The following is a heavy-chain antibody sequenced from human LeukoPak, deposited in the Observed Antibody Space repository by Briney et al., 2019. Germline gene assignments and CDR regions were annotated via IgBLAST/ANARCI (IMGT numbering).Heavy chain of an antibody. CDR2: ISYDGSNK. Sequence: GGSLRLSCATSGFRTIDYVMNWVRQAPGKGLEWVAVISYDGSNKYYADSVKGRFTISRDNSKNTLYLQMNSLRAEDTAVYYCAKGWDPSLWGQGTLVTVSS. CDR1: GFRTIDYV. D-gene: IGHD1-26*01. J-gene: IGHJ4*02. V-gene: IGHV3-30*18. CDR3: AKGWDPSL.